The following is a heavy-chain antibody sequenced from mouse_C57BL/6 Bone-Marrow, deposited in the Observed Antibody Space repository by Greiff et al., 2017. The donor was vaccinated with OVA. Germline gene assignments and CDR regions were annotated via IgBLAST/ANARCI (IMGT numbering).Heavy chain of an antibody. Sequence: VKLMESGPGLVAPSQSLSITCTVSGFSLTSYAISWVRQPPGKGLAWLGVLWTGGGTNYNSALKSRLSISKDNSKSQVFLKMNSLQNDDTARYYCARSYYYGRSYDYWGQGTTLTVSS. D-gene: IGHD1-1*01. CDR2: LWTGGGT. CDR3: ARSYYYGRSYDY. V-gene: IGHV2-9-1*01. J-gene: IGHJ2*01. CDR1: GFSLTSYA.